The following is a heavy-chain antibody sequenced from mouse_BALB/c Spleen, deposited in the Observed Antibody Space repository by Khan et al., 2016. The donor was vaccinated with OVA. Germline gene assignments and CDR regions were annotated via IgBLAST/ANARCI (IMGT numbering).Heavy chain of an antibody. J-gene: IGHJ4*01. CDR2: INTYTGEP. V-gene: IGHV9-3-1*01. CDR3: ARPPYFSYVMDN. D-gene: IGHD2-10*01. CDR1: GHTFTKYG. Sequence: QIQLVQSGPELKKPGETVKISCKASGHTFTKYGMNWVKQAPGKGLKWMGCINTYTGEPTYADDFNGRFAFSLETSASTAYLQINNLKNEDTATYFCARPPYFSYVMDNWGQGTSVTVSS.